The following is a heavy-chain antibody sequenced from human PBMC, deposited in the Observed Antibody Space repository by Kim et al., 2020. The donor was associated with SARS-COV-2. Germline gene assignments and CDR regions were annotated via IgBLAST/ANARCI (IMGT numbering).Heavy chain of an antibody. D-gene: IGHD3-22*01. J-gene: IGHJ4*02. V-gene: IGHV4-4*02. Sequence: SETLSLTCAVSGGSISSSNWWSWVCQPPGKGLEWIGEIYHSGSTNYNPSLKSRVTISVDKSKNQFSLKLSSVTAADTAVYYCARGDGDYYDSSGYYYFDYWGQGTLVTVSS. CDR3: ARGDGDYYDSSGYYYFDY. CDR2: IYHSGST. CDR1: GGSISSSNW.